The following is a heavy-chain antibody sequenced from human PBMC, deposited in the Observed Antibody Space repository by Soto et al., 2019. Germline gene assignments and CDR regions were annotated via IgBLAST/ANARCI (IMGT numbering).Heavy chain of an antibody. D-gene: IGHD3-10*01. J-gene: IGHJ6*02. CDR1: GVSFNNNG. Sequence: QVQLVQSGAEVKKPGSSVKVSCKTSGVSFNNNGIGWVRQAPVHGLDWMGGVSPPFRTSNYARKFQGRISITADASTGTVNMELSSLTSEDTAQYYCARVLYYGSGSYSPYGMDVWGQGTTVTVSS. CDR2: VSPPFRTS. V-gene: IGHV1-69*01. CDR3: ARVLYYGSGSYSPYGMDV.